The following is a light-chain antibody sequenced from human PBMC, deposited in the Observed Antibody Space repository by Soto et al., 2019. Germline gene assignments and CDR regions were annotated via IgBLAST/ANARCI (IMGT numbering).Light chain of an antibody. CDR3: QQSYSTLLT. CDR1: QSISSY. Sequence: DTQMTQSPSSLSASVGDRVTITCRASQSISSYLNWYQQKPGKAPKLLIYAASSLQSGVSSRFSGSGSGTDFTLTISSLQPEDFATYYCQQSYSTLLTFGQGNKVDIK. V-gene: IGKV1-39*01. J-gene: IGKJ1*01. CDR2: AAS.